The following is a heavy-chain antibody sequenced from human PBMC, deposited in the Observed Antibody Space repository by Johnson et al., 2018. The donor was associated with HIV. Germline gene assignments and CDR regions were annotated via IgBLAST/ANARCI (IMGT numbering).Heavy chain of an antibody. J-gene: IGHJ3*02. CDR1: GFTFSNAW. D-gene: IGHD1-1*01. V-gene: IGHV3-15*01. CDR2: IKSKTDGGTT. CDR3: ARGTTVASAFDI. Sequence: VQLVESGGGVVQPGGSLRLSCAASGFTFSNAWMSWVRQAPGKGLEWVGRIKSKTDGGTTDYAAPVKGRFTISRDDSKNTLYLQMNSLRAEDTAVYYCARGTTVASAFDIWGQWTMVTVSS.